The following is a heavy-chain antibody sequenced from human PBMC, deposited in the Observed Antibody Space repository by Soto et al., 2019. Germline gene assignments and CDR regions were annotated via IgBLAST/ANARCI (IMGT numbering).Heavy chain of an antibody. CDR1: GGSFSGYY. CDR2: INHSGST. CDR3: ARGRGYYYGSGSYYRGGRYYYYGMDV. J-gene: IGHJ6*02. Sequence: QVQLQQWGAGLLKPSETLSLTCAVYGGSFSGYYWSWIRQPPGKGLEWIGEINHSGSTNYNPSLKSRVTISVDTSKNQFSLELSSVTAADTAVYYCARGRGYYYGSGSYYRGGRYYYYGMDVWGQGTTVTVSS. D-gene: IGHD3-10*01. V-gene: IGHV4-34*01.